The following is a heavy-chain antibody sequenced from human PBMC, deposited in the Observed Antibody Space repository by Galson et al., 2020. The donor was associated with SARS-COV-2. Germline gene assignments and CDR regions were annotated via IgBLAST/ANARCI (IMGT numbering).Heavy chain of an antibody. J-gene: IGHJ6*02. CDR3: AREPDSSGYYRYGMDV. V-gene: IGHV4-30-4*01. D-gene: IGHD3-22*01. Sequence: TLSLTCSLSGGSISSGEYYWSWIRQAPGKGLEWIGYIYYRGNSYYNPSLTGRVVISIDTSKNHFSLKLSSVTAADTAVYYCAREPDSSGYYRYGMDVWGQGTTVTVSS. CDR1: GGSISSGEYY. CDR2: IYYRGNS.